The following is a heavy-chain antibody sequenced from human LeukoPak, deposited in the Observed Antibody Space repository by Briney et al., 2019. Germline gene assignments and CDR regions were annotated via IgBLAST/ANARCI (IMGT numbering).Heavy chain of an antibody. V-gene: IGHV4-39*01. CDR2: IYYSGST. D-gene: IGHD1-26*01. Sequence: SETLSLTCTVSGGSISSSSYYWGWIRQPPGKGLEWIGSIYYSGSTYYNPSPKSRVTISVDTSKNQFSLKLSSVTAADTAVYYCARHQTVGASINVIDYWGQGTLVTVSS. CDR1: GGSISSSSYY. CDR3: ARHQTVGASINVIDY. J-gene: IGHJ4*02.